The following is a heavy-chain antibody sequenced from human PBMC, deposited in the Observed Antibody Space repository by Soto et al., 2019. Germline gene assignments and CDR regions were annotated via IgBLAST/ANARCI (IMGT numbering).Heavy chain of an antibody. D-gene: IGHD3-9*01. J-gene: IGHJ6*03. CDR3: ARDSYYDILTGYYPVYYYYYMDV. CDR1: GFTFSSYS. V-gene: IGHV3-48*01. CDR2: ISSSSSTI. Sequence: EVQLVESGGGLVQPGGSLRLSCAASGFTFSSYSMNWVRQAPGKGLEWVSYISSSSSTIYYADSVKGRFTISRDNAKNSLHLQMNSLRAEDTAVYYCARDSYYDILTGYYPVYYYYYMDVWGKGTTVTVSS.